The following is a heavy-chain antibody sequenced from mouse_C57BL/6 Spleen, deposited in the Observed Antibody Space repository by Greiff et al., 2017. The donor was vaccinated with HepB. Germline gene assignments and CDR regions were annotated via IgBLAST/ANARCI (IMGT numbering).Heavy chain of an antibody. CDR2: ISSGGSYT. D-gene: IGHD2-1*01. CDR1: GFTFSSYG. V-gene: IGHV5-6*01. Sequence: EVKLVESGGDLVKPGGSLKLSCAASGFTFSSYGMSWVRQTPDKRLEWVATISSGGSYTYYPDSVKGRFTISRDNAKNTLYLQMSSLKSEDTAMYYCARHDGGNYWCAYWGQGTLVTVSA. CDR3: ARHDGGNYWCAY. J-gene: IGHJ3*01.